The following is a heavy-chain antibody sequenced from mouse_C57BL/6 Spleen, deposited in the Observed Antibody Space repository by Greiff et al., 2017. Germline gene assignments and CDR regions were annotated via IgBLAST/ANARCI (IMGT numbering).Heavy chain of an antibody. Sequence: EVQGVESGGGLVKPGGSLKLSCAASGFTFSDYGMHWVRQAPEQGLEWVAYISRGSSTIYYADTVKGRYTISRDNAKNTLFLQMTSLRSGETAMYDCARGNGNYGYYFDYWGQGTTLTVSS. D-gene: IGHD2-1*01. CDR3: ARGNGNYGYYFDY. CDR1: GFTFSDYG. CDR2: ISRGSSTI. V-gene: IGHV5-17*01. J-gene: IGHJ2*01.